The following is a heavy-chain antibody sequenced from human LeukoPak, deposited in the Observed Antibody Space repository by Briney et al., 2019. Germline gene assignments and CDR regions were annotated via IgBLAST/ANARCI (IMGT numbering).Heavy chain of an antibody. J-gene: IGHJ4*02. CDR2: MKEDESEA. D-gene: IGHD3-22*01. V-gene: IGHV3-7*01. Sequence: TGGSLRLSCAASGFTFGTYSMSWVRQAPGKGLEWVASMKEDESEAYFVGSVKGRFTISRDNAKNSLFLHMLTLRPEDTAVYYCARERSGYYLDFWGQGTLVTVSS. CDR3: ARERSGYYLDF. CDR1: GFTFGTYS.